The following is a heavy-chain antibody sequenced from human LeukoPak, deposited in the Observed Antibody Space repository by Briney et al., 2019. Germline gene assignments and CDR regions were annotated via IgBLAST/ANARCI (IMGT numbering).Heavy chain of an antibody. D-gene: IGHD6-19*01. CDR3: ARNTWLGYNWFDP. CDR2: INSDGSST. CDR1: GFTFSSYW. V-gene: IGHV3-74*01. Sequence: WGSLRLSCAASGFTFSSYWMRRVRQAPGKGLVWVSRINSDGSSTSYADSVKGRFTISRDNAKNTLYLQMNSLRAEDAAVYYCARNTWLGYNWFDPWGQGTLVTASS. J-gene: IGHJ5*02.